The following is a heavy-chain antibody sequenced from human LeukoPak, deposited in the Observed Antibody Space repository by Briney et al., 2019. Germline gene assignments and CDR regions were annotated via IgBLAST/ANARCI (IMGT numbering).Heavy chain of an antibody. CDR1: GYSFTSYW. V-gene: IGHV5-51*01. CDR3: ARRPTSVAGTRGALDI. J-gene: IGHJ3*02. CDR2: IYPGDSNT. D-gene: IGHD6-19*01. Sequence: GESLKISCKGSGYSFTSYWIGWVRQMPGKGLEWMGIIYPGDSNTKYSPSFQGQVTISADKSITTAYLQWSSLKPSDTAMYYCARRPTSVAGTRGALDIWGQGTMVTVSS.